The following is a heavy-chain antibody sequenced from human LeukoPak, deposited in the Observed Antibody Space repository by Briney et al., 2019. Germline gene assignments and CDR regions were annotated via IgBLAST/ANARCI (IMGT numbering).Heavy chain of an antibody. CDR2: IFSGGRT. V-gene: IGHV3-53*01. D-gene: IGHD2-2*03. J-gene: IGHJ4*02. CDR3: ARERNLDNYYFDY. CDR1: GVTVSSYY. Sequence: PWGTLSLSCAVYGVTVSSYYLSWVRQAPGKGLEWVSVIFSGGRTYYADSVKGRFTISRDNAKNTLYLQMNSLRAEDTAVYYCARERNLDNYYFDYWGQGTLVTVSS.